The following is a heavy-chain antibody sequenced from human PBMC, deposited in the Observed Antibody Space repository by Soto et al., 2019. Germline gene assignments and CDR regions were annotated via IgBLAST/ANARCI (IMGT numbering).Heavy chain of an antibody. J-gene: IGHJ4*02. CDR2: ISAYNGNT. CDR3: ARHEATAIRGAYFDY. V-gene: IGHV1-18*04. CDR1: GYTFTSYG. Sequence: QVQLVQSGAEVKKPGASVKVSYKASGYTFTSYGISWVRQAPGQGLEWMGWISAYNGNTNYAQKLQGRVTMTTDTSTSTAYMELRSLRSDDTAVYYCARHEATAIRGAYFDYWGQGTLVTVSS. D-gene: IGHD2-2*02.